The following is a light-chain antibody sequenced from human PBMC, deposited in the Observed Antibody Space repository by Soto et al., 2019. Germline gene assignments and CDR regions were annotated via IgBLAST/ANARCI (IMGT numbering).Light chain of an antibody. J-gene: IGLJ1*01. CDR1: NIGSER. V-gene: IGLV3-21*02. Sequence: SYELTQPPSVSVAPGQTARITCGGNNIGSERVHWYQQKPGQAPVLVVFDDRDRPSGIPERFSGSNSGNTATLTISGVGAGDEADYYCQVWDGFGDHYVFGTGTKVTVL. CDR2: DDR. CDR3: QVWDGFGDHYV.